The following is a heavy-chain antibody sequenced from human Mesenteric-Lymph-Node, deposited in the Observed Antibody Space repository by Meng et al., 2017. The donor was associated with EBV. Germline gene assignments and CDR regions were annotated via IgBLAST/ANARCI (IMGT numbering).Heavy chain of an antibody. CDR3: ARGAIFGIVITYFDY. V-gene: IGHV4-34*01. D-gene: IGHD3-3*02. CDR1: GGSFSGYH. J-gene: IGHJ4*02. CDR2: ISQSGDT. Sequence: VQLTKWAAGLLEPSGTLSLTCEASGGSFSGYHWSWIRQPPGKGLEYIGEISQSGDTTYNPSLKSRVTISVDRSRNQFSLKMASVTAADTAVYYCARGAIFGIVITYFDYWSQGTLVTVSS.